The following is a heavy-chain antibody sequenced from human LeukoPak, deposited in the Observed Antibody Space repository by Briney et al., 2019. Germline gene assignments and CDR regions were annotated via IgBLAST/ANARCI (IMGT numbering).Heavy chain of an antibody. CDR3: ARESNHYYGMDV. CDR1: GFTFSSYA. Sequence: GGSLRLSCAASGFTFSSYAMHWVRQAPGKGLEWVAVISYDGSNKYYADSVKGRLTISRDNSKNTLYLQMNSLRAEDTAVYYCARESNHYYGMDVWGQGTTVTVSS. J-gene: IGHJ6*02. CDR2: ISYDGSNK. V-gene: IGHV3-30-3*01.